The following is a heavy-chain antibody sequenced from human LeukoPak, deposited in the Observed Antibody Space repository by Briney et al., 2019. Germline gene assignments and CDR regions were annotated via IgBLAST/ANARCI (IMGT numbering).Heavy chain of an antibody. D-gene: IGHD3-9*01. Sequence: GGSLRLSCAASGFTFSSYSMNWVRQAPGEGLEWVSYISSGGSSIYYADSVKGRINISRDNAKNSLYLQMNSLRAEDTAVYYCTRDFIDILTGYYYYYYYYYMDVWGKGTTVTVSS. V-gene: IGHV3-48*04. CDR3: TRDFIDILTGYYYYYYYYYMDV. J-gene: IGHJ6*03. CDR1: GFTFSSYS. CDR2: ISSGGSSI.